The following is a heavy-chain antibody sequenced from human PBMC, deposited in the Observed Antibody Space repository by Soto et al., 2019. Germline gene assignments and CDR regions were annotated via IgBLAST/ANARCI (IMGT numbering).Heavy chain of an antibody. J-gene: IGHJ5*02. CDR3: ARNYYGSGSYWFDP. Sequence: SETLSLTCTFSVGSIISYYWRWIRQPPGKGLEWIGYIYYSGSTNYNPSLKSRVTISVDTSKNQFSLKLSSVTAADTAVYYCARNYYGSGSYWFDPWGQGTLVTVSS. CDR2: IYYSGST. D-gene: IGHD3-10*01. V-gene: IGHV4-59*01. CDR1: VGSIISYY.